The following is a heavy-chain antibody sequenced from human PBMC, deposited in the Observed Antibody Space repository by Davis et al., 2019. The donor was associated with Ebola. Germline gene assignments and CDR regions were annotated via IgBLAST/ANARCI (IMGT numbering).Heavy chain of an antibody. CDR1: GFTFSDYY. D-gene: IGHD3-10*01. J-gene: IGHJ3*02. CDR3: ARDLITMVQNDAFDI. CDR2: ISSSGSTI. Sequence: PGGSLRLSCAASGFTFSDYYMSWIRQAPGKGLEWVSYISSSGSTIYYADSVKGRFTISRDNAKNSLYLQMNSLRAEDTAVYYCARDLITMVQNDAFDIWGQGTMVTVSS. V-gene: IGHV3-11*01.